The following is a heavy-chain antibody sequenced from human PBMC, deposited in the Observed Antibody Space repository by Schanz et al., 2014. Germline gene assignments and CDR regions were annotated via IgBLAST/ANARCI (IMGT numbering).Heavy chain of an antibody. CDR1: GFSLNTYG. J-gene: IGHJ4*02. Sequence: QAQLMESGGGVVQPGTSLILSCSVSGFSLNTYGIHWFRQPAGKGLEWVAVIWNNGVTKYYADSVRGRFTISRDRFQNTLYLRMSSLRAEDTAVYYCARANYRRKISFDYWGRGTLVTVSS. V-gene: IGHV3-33*01. CDR2: IWNNGVTK. D-gene: IGHD3-10*01. CDR3: ARANYRRKISFDY.